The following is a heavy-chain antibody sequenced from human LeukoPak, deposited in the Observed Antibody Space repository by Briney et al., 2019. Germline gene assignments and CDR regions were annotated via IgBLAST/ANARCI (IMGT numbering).Heavy chain of an antibody. CDR2: IRYDGSNK. CDR1: GFTFSSYG. D-gene: IGHD2-2*01. CDR3: AKGGASQEYNWFDP. J-gene: IGHJ5*02. V-gene: IGHV3-30*02. Sequence: PAGSLRLSCAASGFTFSSYGMHWVRQAPGKGLEWMAFIRYDGSNKYYADSVKGRFTISRDNSKNTLYLQMNSLRAEDTAVYYCAKGGASQEYNWFDPWGQGTLVTVSS.